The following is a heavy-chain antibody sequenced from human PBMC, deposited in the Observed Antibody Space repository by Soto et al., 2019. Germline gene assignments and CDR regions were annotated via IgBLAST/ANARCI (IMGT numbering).Heavy chain of an antibody. D-gene: IGHD3-3*01. J-gene: IGHJ6*02. CDR3: AKSPYYDFWSGYYGYGMDV. Sequence: PGGSLRLSCAASGFTFSSYGMHWVRQAPGKGLEWVAVISYDGSNKYYADSVKGRFTISRDNSKNTLYLQMNSLRAEDTAVYYCAKSPYYDFWSGYYGYGMDVWGQGTTVTVSS. V-gene: IGHV3-30*18. CDR2: ISYDGSNK. CDR1: GFTFSSYG.